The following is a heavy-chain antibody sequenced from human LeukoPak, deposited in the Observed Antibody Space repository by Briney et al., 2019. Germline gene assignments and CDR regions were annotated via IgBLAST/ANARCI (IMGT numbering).Heavy chain of an antibody. V-gene: IGHV3-48*04. Sequence: GGSLRLSCAASGFTFSDYSMNWVRQTPGKGPAWTLFISRTSGTIYYADSVQGRFTISRDNAKNSLYLQMNSLRAEDTAVYYCARGLLGSGSYYVYGMDVWGQGTTVSVSS. CDR1: GFTFSDYS. CDR3: ARGLLGSGSYYVYGMDV. D-gene: IGHD3-10*01. CDR2: ISRTSGTI. J-gene: IGHJ6*02.